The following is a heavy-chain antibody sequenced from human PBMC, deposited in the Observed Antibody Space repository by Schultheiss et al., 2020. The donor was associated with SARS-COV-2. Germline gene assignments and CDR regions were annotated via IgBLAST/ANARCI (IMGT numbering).Heavy chain of an antibody. V-gene: IGHV4-59*01. CDR1: GGSFRFYY. CDR2: ISYSGST. Sequence: SQTLSLTCTVSGGSFRFYYWTWIRQPPEKGLEWIGYISYSGSTNYNPSLKSRVTISVDTSKNQFSLKLSSVTAADTAVYYCARDDGGYPRSPSYWYFDLWGRGTLVTVSS. J-gene: IGHJ2*01. D-gene: IGHD4-23*01. CDR3: ARDDGGYPRSPSYWYFDL.